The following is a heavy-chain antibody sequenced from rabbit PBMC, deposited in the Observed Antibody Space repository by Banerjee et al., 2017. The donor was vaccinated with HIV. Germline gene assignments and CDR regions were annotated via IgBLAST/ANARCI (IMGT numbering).Heavy chain of an antibody. CDR1: GFDFSSSYW. CDR3: ARSRAWLYSYDDYGDRNL. V-gene: IGHV1S45*01. J-gene: IGHJ4*01. D-gene: IGHD2-1*01. CDR2: IDGGSSGNT. Sequence: QEQLVESGGGLVQPGGSLKLSCKASGFDFSSSYWICWVRQAPGKGLEWIAWIDGGSSGNTYYASWAKGRFTISKTSSTTVTLQMTSLTAADTATYFCARSRAWLYSYDDYGDRNLWGQGTLVTVS.